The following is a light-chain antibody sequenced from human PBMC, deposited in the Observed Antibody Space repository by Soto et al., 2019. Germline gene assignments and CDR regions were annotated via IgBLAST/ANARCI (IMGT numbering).Light chain of an antibody. V-gene: IGLV1-40*01. J-gene: IGLJ1*01. CDR2: TNI. CDR1: SSNIGTGYD. CDR3: QTYDSSLSGYV. Sequence: QSVLTQPPSVSGAPGQRVTISCTGSSSNIGTGYDVHWYQQLPGAAPKLLIYTNINRPSGVPDRFSGSKSGTSASLAITGIQAEDEADHYCQTYDSSLSGYVFGTGTKVTVL.